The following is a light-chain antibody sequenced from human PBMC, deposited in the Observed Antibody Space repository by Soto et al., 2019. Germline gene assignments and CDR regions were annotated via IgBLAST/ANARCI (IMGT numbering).Light chain of an antibody. CDR3: QQYGSSPLT. CDR2: GAS. CDR1: QSVTSTY. Sequence: EIVLTQSPGTLSLSPGERATLSCRASQSVTSTYLAWYQQKPGQAPRLLIYGASNRATGIPDRFTGSGSGTVFTLTISRLEPEDSAVYYCQQYGSSPLTFGGGTKVEIK. V-gene: IGKV3-20*01. J-gene: IGKJ4*01.